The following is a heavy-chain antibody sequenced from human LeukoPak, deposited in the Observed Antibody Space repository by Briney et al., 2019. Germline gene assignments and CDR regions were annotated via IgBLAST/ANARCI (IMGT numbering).Heavy chain of an antibody. CDR3: ARVGYQLLSYNWFDP. Sequence: ASVKVSCKASGYTFTGYYMNWVRQAPGQGLEWMGRINPKSGGTNYAQKFQGRVTMTTDTSTSTAYMELRSLRSDDTAVYYCARVGYQLLSYNWFDPWGQGTLVTVSS. D-gene: IGHD2-2*01. J-gene: IGHJ5*02. V-gene: IGHV1-2*06. CDR2: INPKSGGT. CDR1: GYTFTGYY.